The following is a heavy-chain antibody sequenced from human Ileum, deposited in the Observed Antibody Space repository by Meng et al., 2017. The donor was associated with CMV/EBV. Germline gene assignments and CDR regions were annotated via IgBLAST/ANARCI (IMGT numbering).Heavy chain of an antibody. Sequence: SETLSLTCTVSGDSINDYYWSWIRQPPGKGLEWIGYIYYSGGTNYNPSLKSRLTITVDTYKNQFSLKLNSVTAADTAVYYCARRRDTSSWYYYYFGMDVWGQGTTVTVSS. CDR2: IYYSGGT. CDR3: ARRRDTSSWYYYYFGMDV. D-gene: IGHD6-13*01. J-gene: IGHJ6*02. CDR1: GDSINDYY. V-gene: IGHV4-59*01.